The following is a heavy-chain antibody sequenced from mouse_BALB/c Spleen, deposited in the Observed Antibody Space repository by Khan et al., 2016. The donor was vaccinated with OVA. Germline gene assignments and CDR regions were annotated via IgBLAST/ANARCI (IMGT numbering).Heavy chain of an antibody. V-gene: IGHV1S132*01. CDR1: GYIFTSYW. CDR3: AREYSWYYFDY. D-gene: IGHD2-10*02. Sequence: VQLQESGAELVRPGASVKLSCKTSGYIFTSYWIHWVKQRSGQGLEWIARIYPGTNNTYYNEKLKDKATLTAGKSSSTVYLQLSSLKSEYSAFYFCAREYSWYYFDYWGQGTTLTVAS. CDR2: IYPGTNNT. J-gene: IGHJ2*01.